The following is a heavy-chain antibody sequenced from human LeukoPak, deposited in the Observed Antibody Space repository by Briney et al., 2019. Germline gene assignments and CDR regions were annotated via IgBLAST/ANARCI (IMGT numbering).Heavy chain of an antibody. D-gene: IGHD3-10*01. CDR1: GGSISSSSYY. J-gene: IGHJ4*02. CDR3: ARVPYYYGSGSYLR. Sequence: SETLSLTCTVSGGSISSSSYYWGWIRQPPGKGLEWIGSGSSSESTYYNPSLKGRVTISVDTSKNQFSLKLSSVTAADTAVYYCARVPYYYGSGSYLRWGQGTLVTVSS. V-gene: IGHV4-39*01. CDR2: GSSSEST.